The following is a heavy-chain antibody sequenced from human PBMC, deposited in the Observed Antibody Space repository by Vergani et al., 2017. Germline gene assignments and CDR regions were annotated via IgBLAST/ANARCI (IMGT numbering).Heavy chain of an antibody. CDR2: ISGSGGST. D-gene: IGHD5-12*01. V-gene: IGHV3-23*04. CDR1: GFTFNQYA. Sequence: VQLVESGGGVVQPGRSLRLSCAASGFTFNQYAMNWVRQAPGKGLEWVSGISGSGGSTYYAGSVKGRFTISRDSSKNTLYLQMNSLSAGDTAVYYCAKANPRNSGYDYLYYYHAMDVWSQGTTVTVSS. CDR3: AKANPRNSGYDYLYYYHAMDV. J-gene: IGHJ6*02.